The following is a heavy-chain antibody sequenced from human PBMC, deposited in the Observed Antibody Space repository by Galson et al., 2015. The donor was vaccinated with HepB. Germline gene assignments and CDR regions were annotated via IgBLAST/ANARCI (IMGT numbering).Heavy chain of an antibody. Sequence: SLRLSCAASGFTVNNNYMTWVRQAPGKGLEWVSVIHSGGSIFYADSVKGRFTISRDNSKNTLYLQMNSLRADDTAMYYCARNPPYCPRTTCYAGLAVDWGQGTLVIVSS. CDR2: IHSGGSI. D-gene: IGHD2-2*01. CDR1: GFTVNNNY. CDR3: ARNPPYCPRTTCYAGLAVD. J-gene: IGHJ4*02. V-gene: IGHV3-53*01.